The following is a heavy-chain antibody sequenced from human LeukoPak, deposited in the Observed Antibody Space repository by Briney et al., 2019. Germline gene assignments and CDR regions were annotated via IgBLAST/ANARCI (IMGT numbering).Heavy chain of an antibody. CDR1: GFTFSDYY. CDR3: ARADCSGGSCSAADAFDI. Sequence: GGSLRLSCAASGFTFSDYYMSWLRQAPGKGPEWVSYISSSGSTIYYADSVKGRFTISRDNAKNSLYLQMNSLRAEDTAVYYCARADCSGGSCSAADAFDIWGQGTMVTVSS. CDR2: ISSSGSTI. J-gene: IGHJ3*02. D-gene: IGHD2-15*01. V-gene: IGHV3-11*04.